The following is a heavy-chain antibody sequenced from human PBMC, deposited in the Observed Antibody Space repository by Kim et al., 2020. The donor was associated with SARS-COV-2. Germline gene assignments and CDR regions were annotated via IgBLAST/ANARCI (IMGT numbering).Heavy chain of an antibody. V-gene: IGHV1-2*02. Sequence: ASVKVSCRTSGYRFTDYWIHWMRQAPGQGLEWLGWVNPNTGDTTYAEKFRCRVTMTRDTTISTVYMELTRLRTDDTALYYCATIGSTWEPVYWGQGTLVT. CDR3: ATIGSTWEPVY. J-gene: IGHJ4*02. D-gene: IGHD1-1*01. CDR2: VNPNTGDT. CDR1: GYRFTDYW.